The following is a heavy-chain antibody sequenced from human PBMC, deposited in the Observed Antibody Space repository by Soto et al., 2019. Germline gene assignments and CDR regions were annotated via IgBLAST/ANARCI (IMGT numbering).Heavy chain of an antibody. J-gene: IGHJ6*03. CDR3: ARSGDYDFWSGRSPGRIYYYMDV. D-gene: IGHD3-3*01. CDR2: IWYGGSNK. CDR1: GFTFSTYG. Sequence: GGSLRLSCAASGFTFSTYGMHWVRQAPGKGLEWVAVIWYGGSNKYYVDCVKGRFTISRDNSKNTLYLEMNILRAEDTGVYYCARSGDYDFWSGRSPGRIYYYMDVWGKGTTVTVSS. V-gene: IGHV3-33*01.